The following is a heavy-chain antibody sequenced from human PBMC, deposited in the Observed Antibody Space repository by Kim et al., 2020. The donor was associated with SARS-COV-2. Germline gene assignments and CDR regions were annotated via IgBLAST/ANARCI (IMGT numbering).Heavy chain of an antibody. CDR2: IIPILGIA. D-gene: IGHD6-19*01. V-gene: IGHV1-69*04. CDR1: GGTFSSYA. CDR3: ASPTGYSSGWYEYYGMDV. Sequence: SVKVSCKASGGTFSSYAISWVRQAPGQGLEWMGRIIPILGIANYAQKFQGRVTITADKSTSTAYMELSSLRSEDTAVYYCASPTGYSSGWYEYYGMDVWGQGTTVTVSS. J-gene: IGHJ6*02.